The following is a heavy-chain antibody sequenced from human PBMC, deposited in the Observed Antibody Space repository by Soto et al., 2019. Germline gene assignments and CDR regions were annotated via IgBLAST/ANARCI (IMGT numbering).Heavy chain of an antibody. CDR2: ITWNSGTI. D-gene: IGHD2-21*01. J-gene: IGHJ6*01. CDR3: AKDHCGSAIYGMDV. V-gene: IGHV3-9*01. Sequence: DVQLVESGGGLVQPGRSLRLSCAASGFTFDDYAMHWVRQTPGKGLEWVSGITWNSGTIGYADSVKGRFTISRDNGKNSLYLQMNSLRPEDTALYYCAKDHCGSAIYGMDVW. CDR1: GFTFDDYA.